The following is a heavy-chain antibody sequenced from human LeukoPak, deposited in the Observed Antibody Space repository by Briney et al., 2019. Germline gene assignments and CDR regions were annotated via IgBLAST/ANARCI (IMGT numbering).Heavy chain of an antibody. CDR1: GFTFTSSA. Sequence: GSSVKVSCKASGFTFTSSAMQWVRQARGQRLEWIGWIVVPSGNTHYDQKFQERVTITRDMSTSTAYMELSSLRSEDTAVYYCAAGRPYYDFWSGYSAQADYWGQGTLVTVSS. D-gene: IGHD3-3*01. V-gene: IGHV1-58*02. CDR3: AAGRPYYDFWSGYSAQADY. J-gene: IGHJ4*02. CDR2: IVVPSGNT.